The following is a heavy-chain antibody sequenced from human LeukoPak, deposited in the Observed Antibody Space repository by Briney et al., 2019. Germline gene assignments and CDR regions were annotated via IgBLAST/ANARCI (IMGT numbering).Heavy chain of an antibody. CDR3: ARDADTTAFYWYFDL. CDR2: ISWNSGTI. V-gene: IGHV3-9*01. CDR1: GFIFNNYA. J-gene: IGHJ2*01. Sequence: PGGSLRLSCAGSGFIFNNYAMHWVRHPPGKGLEWVSGISWNSGTIDYADSVRGRFTISRDNAKNSLYLQMDSLRVEDTALYYCARDADTTAFYWYFDLWGRGTLVTVST. D-gene: IGHD2/OR15-2a*01.